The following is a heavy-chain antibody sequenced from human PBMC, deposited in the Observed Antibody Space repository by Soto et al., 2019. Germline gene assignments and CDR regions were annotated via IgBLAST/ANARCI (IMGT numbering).Heavy chain of an antibody. V-gene: IGHV4-31*03. Sequence: QVQLQESGPGLVKPSQTLSLTCTVSGGSISSGGYYWSWIRQHPGKGLEWIGYIYYSGSTYYNPSLKSRVTISVGTSNNQFSLKLSSVTAADTAVYYCARAVEAALNWFDPWGQGTLVTVSS. D-gene: IGHD6-13*01. J-gene: IGHJ5*02. CDR1: GGSISSGGYY. CDR2: IYYSGST. CDR3: ARAVEAALNWFDP.